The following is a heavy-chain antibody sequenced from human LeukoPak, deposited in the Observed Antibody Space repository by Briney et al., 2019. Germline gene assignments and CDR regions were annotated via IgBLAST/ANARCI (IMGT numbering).Heavy chain of an antibody. CDR2: IYYSGST. D-gene: IGHD2-2*02. CDR3: ARTGAENIVVVPAAIARPNWFDP. Sequence: SETLSLTCTVSGGSISSSSYYWGWIRQPPGTGLEWIGSIYYSGSTYYNPSLESRVTISVDTSKNQFSLKLSSVTASDSAVYYCARTGAENIVVVPAAIARPNWFDPWGQGTLVTVSS. CDR1: GGSISSSSYY. J-gene: IGHJ5*02. V-gene: IGHV4-39*01.